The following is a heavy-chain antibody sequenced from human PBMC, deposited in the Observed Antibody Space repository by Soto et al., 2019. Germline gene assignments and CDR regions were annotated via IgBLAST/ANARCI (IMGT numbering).Heavy chain of an antibody. CDR3: ARIQHFYYYYMDV. CDR2: IFYSGST. V-gene: IGHV4-39*01. Sequence: QLQLQESGPGLVKPSETLSLTCTVSGGSISSSRDYWGWIRQPPGKGLEWIGSIFYSGSTYYNPSLRSRVTISVDSSKNQFSLRLSSVTAADTAVHYCARIQHFYYYYMDVWGKGTTVTVSS. CDR1: GGSISSSRDY. J-gene: IGHJ6*03.